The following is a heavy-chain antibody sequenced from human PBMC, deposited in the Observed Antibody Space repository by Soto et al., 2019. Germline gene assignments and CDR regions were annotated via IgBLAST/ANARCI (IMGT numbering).Heavy chain of an antibody. J-gene: IGHJ4*02. D-gene: IGHD2-21*02. V-gene: IGHV3-7*05. CDR3: VRDHLNWGLTAGDYFDC. Sequence: AGGSLRLSCAASGFEFGDYWMTWVRQAPGKGLEWVANVNQAGDQKYYVDSVRGRFTISRDNARKSLSLQMNSLRAEDTAVYYCVRDHLNWGLTAGDYFDCWGQGTLVTVSS. CDR1: GFEFGDYW. CDR2: VNQAGDQK.